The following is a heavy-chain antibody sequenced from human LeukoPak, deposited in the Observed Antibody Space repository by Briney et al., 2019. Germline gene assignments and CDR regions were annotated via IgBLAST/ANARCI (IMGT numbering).Heavy chain of an antibody. CDR3: ARDGAGYCSGGSCSAYCGGDCSGAFDI. Sequence: PGGSLRLSCAASGFTVISNYMSWVRQAPGKGLEWGSVIYSGGSTYYSGSVKGRFTISRDNSKKTLYLQMNSLRAEDTAVYYCARDGAGYCSGGSCSAYCGGDCSGAFDIWGQGTMVTVSS. D-gene: IGHD2-15*01. CDR2: IYSGGST. CDR1: GFTVISNY. V-gene: IGHV3-53*01. J-gene: IGHJ3*02.